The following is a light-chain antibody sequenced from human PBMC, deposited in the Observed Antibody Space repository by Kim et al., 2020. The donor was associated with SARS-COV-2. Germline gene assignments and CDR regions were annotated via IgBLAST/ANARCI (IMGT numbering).Light chain of an antibody. Sequence: GQSITTPCTGTSSDVVGYNYVSWYQQHPGRAPKLMIYDVSNRPPGVSNRFSGSKSGSTASLTISGLQAEDEADYYCSSYTSSSTRVFGGGTQLTVL. CDR2: DVS. CDR1: SSDVVGYNY. J-gene: IGLJ7*01. V-gene: IGLV2-14*03. CDR3: SSYTSSSTRV.